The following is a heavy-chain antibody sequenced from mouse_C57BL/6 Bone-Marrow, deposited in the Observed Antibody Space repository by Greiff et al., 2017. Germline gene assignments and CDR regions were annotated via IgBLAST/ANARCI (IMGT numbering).Heavy chain of an antibody. CDR1: GYTFTDHY. V-gene: IGHV1-76*01. CDR3: ARYDGYCFEY. CDR2: FYPGSGNT. D-gene: IGHD2-3*01. J-gene: IGHJ2*01. Sequence: QVQLQESGAEVVRPGASVKLSCKASGYTFTDHYINWVKQRPGQGLEWIARFYPGSGNTYYNEKFKGKATLTAEKSSNTAYMQLSSLTSADSAVYFCARYDGYCFEYWGQGTTLTVSS.